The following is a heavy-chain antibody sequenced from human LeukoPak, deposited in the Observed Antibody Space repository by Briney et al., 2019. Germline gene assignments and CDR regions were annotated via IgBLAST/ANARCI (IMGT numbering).Heavy chain of an antibody. Sequence: SETLSLTCTVSGGSISSYYWSWIRQPPGKGLEWIGYIYYSGGTNYNPSLKSRVTISVDTSKNQFSLKLSSVTAADTAVYYCARAGFGELVDYWGQGTLVTVSS. J-gene: IGHJ4*02. CDR1: GGSISSYY. CDR3: ARAGFGELVDY. D-gene: IGHD3-10*01. CDR2: IYYSGGT. V-gene: IGHV4-59*01.